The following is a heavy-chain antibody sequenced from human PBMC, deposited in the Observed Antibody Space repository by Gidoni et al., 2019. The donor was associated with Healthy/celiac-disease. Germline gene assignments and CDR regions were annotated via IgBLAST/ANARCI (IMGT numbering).Heavy chain of an antibody. V-gene: IGHV3-23*01. J-gene: IGHJ4*02. Sequence: EVQLLESGGGLVQPGGSLRLSCSASGFPFSSHAMSWVRPAPGKGLEWVSAISGSGGSTYYADSVKGRFTISRDNSKNTLYLQMNSLRAEDTAVYYCAKEGLRYFDWPNYFDYWGQGTLVTVSS. D-gene: IGHD3-9*01. CDR2: ISGSGGST. CDR3: AKEGLRYFDWPNYFDY. CDR1: GFPFSSHA.